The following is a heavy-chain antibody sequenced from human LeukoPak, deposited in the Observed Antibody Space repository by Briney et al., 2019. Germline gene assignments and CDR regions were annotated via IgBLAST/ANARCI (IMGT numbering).Heavy chain of an antibody. V-gene: IGHV3-48*01. CDR1: GFTFSSYS. D-gene: IGHD1-26*01. CDR3: VCRSGTYSRFTDT. CDR2: ISSSSSTI. J-gene: IGHJ5*02. Sequence: GGSLRLSCAASGFTFSSYSMNWVRQAPGKGLEWVSYISSSSSTIYYADSVKGRFTISRDNAKNSLYLQMNSLRTDDTAIYYCVCRSGTYSRFTDTWGQGTLVTVSS.